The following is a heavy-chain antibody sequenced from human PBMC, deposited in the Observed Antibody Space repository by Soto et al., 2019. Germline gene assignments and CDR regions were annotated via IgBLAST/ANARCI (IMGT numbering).Heavy chain of an antibody. Sequence: GASVKVSCKASGYTFTNYAIHWVRQAPGQRLEWMGWINAGNGKTKYSQNFQGRVTITRDTSASTAYMELSSLRSEDTAVYYCARDPGYSYGYNWGQGTLVTVSS. CDR1: GYTFTNYA. CDR3: ARDPGYSYGYN. V-gene: IGHV1-3*01. J-gene: IGHJ4*02. CDR2: INAGNGKT. D-gene: IGHD5-18*01.